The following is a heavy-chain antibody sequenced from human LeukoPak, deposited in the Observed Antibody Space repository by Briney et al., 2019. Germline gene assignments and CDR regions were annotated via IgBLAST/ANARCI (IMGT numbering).Heavy chain of an antibody. J-gene: IGHJ4*02. CDR1: GITLSNYG. V-gene: IGHV3-23*01. D-gene: IGHD3-22*01. Sequence: GGSLRLSCAVSGITLSNYGMSWVRLAPGKGLGWVAGISGSGGRTNYADSVKGRFTISRDNAENTLYLQMNSLRAEDTAVYFCAKRGVVIRVILVGFHKEAYYFDSWGQGALVTVSS. CDR2: ISGSGGRT. CDR3: AKRGVVIRVILVGFHKEAYYFDS.